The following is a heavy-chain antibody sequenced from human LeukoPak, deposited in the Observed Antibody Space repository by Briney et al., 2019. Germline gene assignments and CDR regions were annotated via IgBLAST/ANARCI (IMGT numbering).Heavy chain of an antibody. D-gene: IGHD3-3*01. CDR3: ARAYDPNLYYYYGMDV. V-gene: IGHV4-34*01. CDR1: GVSFSGYY. Sequence: SETLSLTCAVYGVSFSGYYWSWIRQPPGKGLEWIGEINHSGSTNYNPSLKSRVTISVDTSKNQFSLKLSSVTAADTAVYYCARAYDPNLYYYYGMDVWGQGTTVTVSS. CDR2: INHSGST. J-gene: IGHJ6*02.